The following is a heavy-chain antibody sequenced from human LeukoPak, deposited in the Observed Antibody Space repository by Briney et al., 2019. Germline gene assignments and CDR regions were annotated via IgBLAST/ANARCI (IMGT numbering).Heavy chain of an antibody. V-gene: IGHV3-23*01. D-gene: IGHD3-10*01. J-gene: IGHJ5*01. CDR2: ISGSGGST. CDR1: GFTFSSYA. Sequence: AGGSLRLSCAASGFTFSSYAMSWVRQAPGKGLEGVSAISGSGGSTYYADSVKGRFTISRDNSKNTLYLQMNSLRAEDTAVYYCAKGPTPSRLLWFDYWGQGTLVTVSS. CDR3: AKGPTPSRLLWFDY.